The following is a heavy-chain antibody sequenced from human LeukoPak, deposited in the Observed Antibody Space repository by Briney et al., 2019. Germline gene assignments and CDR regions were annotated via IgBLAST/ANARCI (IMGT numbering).Heavy chain of an antibody. D-gene: IGHD5-18*01. V-gene: IGHV3-9*01. CDR2: ISWNSGSI. Sequence: KGLEWVSGISWNSGSIGYADSVKGRFTISRDNAKNSLYLQMNSLRAEDTALYYCAKARGYSYGLFDYWGQGTLVTVSS. CDR3: AKARGYSYGLFDY. J-gene: IGHJ4*02.